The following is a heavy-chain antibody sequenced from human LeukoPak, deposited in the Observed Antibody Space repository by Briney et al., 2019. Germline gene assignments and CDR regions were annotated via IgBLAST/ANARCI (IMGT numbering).Heavy chain of an antibody. J-gene: IGHJ4*02. Sequence: PGGSLRLSCAASGFTFSSYEMNWVRQAPGKGQERVSYISISGSTIYYADSVKGRFTISRDNDKNTRYLQMNSLRAEVTAVYYCARGGEPPAGFYFGFDYWGQGTLVTVSS. D-gene: IGHD6-13*01. CDR2: ISISGSTI. CDR1: GFTFSSYE. CDR3: ARGGEPPAGFYFGFDY. V-gene: IGHV3-48*03.